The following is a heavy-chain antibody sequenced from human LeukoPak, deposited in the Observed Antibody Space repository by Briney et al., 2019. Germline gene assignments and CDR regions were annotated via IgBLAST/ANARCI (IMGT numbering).Heavy chain of an antibody. Sequence: PGGSLRLSCAASGFTFSSYGMPWVRQAPGKGLEWVAFIRYDGSNKYYADSVKGRFTISRDNSKNTLYLQMNSLRAEGTAVYYCAKDELLWFGESYFDYWGQGTLVTVSS. CDR1: GFTFSSYG. V-gene: IGHV3-30*02. D-gene: IGHD3-10*01. CDR2: IRYDGSNK. J-gene: IGHJ4*02. CDR3: AKDELLWFGESYFDY.